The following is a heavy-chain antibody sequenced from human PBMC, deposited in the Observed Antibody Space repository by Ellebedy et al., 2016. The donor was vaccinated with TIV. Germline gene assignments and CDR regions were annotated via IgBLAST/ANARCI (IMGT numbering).Heavy chain of an antibody. D-gene: IGHD3-22*01. CDR2: ISSNGGNT. V-gene: IGHV3-64*01. CDR3: ARDTPDSSAYYPLDY. J-gene: IGHJ4*02. Sequence: GESLKISCAASGFSFSSYAMHWVRQAPGKGLEYVSAISSNGGNTYYANSVKGRFTISRDNSKNTLYLQMGSLRADDMAVYYCARDTPDSSAYYPLDYWGQGTLVTVSS. CDR1: GFSFSSYA.